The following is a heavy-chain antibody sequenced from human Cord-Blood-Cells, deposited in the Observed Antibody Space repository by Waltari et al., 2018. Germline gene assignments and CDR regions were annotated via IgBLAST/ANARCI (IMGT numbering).Heavy chain of an antibody. V-gene: IGHV4-34*01. J-gene: IGHJ4*02. CDR1: GGSFSGYY. CDR3: ARVRGLYSSSWYFDY. Sequence: QVQLQQWGAGLLKPSETLSLTCAVYGGSFSGYYWSWIRQPPGKGLEWIGEINHSGSTNCNPSLKSGCTISGDTSKNQFSLKLSSVTAADTAVYYCARVRGLYSSSWYFDYWGQGTLVTVSS. D-gene: IGHD6-13*01. CDR2: INHSGST.